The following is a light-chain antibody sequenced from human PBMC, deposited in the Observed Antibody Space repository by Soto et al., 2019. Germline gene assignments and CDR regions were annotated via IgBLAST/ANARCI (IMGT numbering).Light chain of an antibody. Sequence: QSVLTQPASVSGSPGQSITISCTGTSCDVGGYNFVSWYQQHPGKVPILMIFDVNSRPSGVSDRFSGSKSGNTASLTISGLQAEDEGDYYCSSYTSSSTHVFGSGTKLTVL. J-gene: IGLJ1*01. CDR1: SCDVGGYNF. CDR2: DVN. CDR3: SSYTSSSTHV. V-gene: IGLV2-14*03.